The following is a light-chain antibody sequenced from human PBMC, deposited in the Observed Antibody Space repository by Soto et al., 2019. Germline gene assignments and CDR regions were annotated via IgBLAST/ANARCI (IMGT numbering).Light chain of an antibody. V-gene: IGKV1-39*01. Sequence: DVQMTQSPSSLSASVGDRVTITCRTSQNIPRYLNWYQQKPGKAPKLLIETISSLQSGVPSRFRGRGSGTDFSLTISSLQPEDLGTYYCQQSHSPPWTFGQGTKVEIK. CDR2: TIS. CDR3: QQSHSPPWT. CDR1: QNIPRY. J-gene: IGKJ1*01.